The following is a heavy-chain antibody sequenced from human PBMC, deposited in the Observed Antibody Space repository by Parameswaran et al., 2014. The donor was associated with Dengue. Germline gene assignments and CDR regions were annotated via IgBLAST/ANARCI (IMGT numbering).Heavy chain of an antibody. J-gene: IGHJ5*02. V-gene: IGHV4-59*01. D-gene: IGHD6-6*01. CDR2: IYYSGST. CDR3: ARCPYSSSSWFDP. Sequence: WIRQPPGKGLEWIGYIYYSGSTRYNPSLKSRVTISVDTSKNQFSLKLSSVTAADTAVYYCARCPYSSSSWFDPWGQGTLVTVSS.